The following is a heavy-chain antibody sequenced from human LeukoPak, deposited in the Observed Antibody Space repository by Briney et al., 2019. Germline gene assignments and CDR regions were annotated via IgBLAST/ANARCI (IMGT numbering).Heavy chain of an antibody. D-gene: IGHD2-2*01. V-gene: IGHV1-8*03. Sequence: ASVKVSCKASGYTFTSYDINWVRQATGQGLEWMGWMNPNSGNTGYAQKFQGRVTITRNTSISTAYMELSSLRSEDTAVYYCARGGWMRCSSTSCYYAFDIWGQGTMVTVSS. CDR2: MNPNSGNT. CDR3: ARGGWMRCSSTSCYYAFDI. J-gene: IGHJ3*02. CDR1: GYTFTSYD.